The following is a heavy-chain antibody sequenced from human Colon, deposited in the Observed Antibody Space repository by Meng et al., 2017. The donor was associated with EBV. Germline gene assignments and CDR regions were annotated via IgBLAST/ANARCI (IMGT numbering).Heavy chain of an antibody. J-gene: IGHJ4*02. CDR2: TYFRSKWYN. Sequence: QAHLHQSGPRFVKPSQTLSLTCAISWDSVSRNIAASNWIRQSPSRGLEWLGRTYFRSKWYNDYAVSVTGRITINPDTSKNQFSLHLNSMTPEDTAVYYCARDPGISVVIAFDFWGQGTLFTVSS. CDR3: ARDPGISVVIAFDF. V-gene: IGHV6-1*01. D-gene: IGHD3-22*01. CDR1: WDSVSRNIAA.